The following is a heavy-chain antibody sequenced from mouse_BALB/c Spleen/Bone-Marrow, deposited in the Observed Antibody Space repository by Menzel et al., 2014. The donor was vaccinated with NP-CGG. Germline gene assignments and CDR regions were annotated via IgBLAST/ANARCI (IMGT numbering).Heavy chain of an antibody. J-gene: IGHJ3*01. CDR1: GFNIKDTY. D-gene: IGHD1-1*01. CDR3: ASYYYGSRRFAY. V-gene: IGHV14-3*02. Sequence: VQLQQSGAELVKPGASVKLSCTASGFNIKDTYMHWVKQRPEQGLEWIGRIDPANGNTKYDPKLQGKATITADTSSNTAYLQLSSLTSEDTAVYYCASYYYGSRRFAYWGQGTLVTVSA. CDR2: IDPANGNT.